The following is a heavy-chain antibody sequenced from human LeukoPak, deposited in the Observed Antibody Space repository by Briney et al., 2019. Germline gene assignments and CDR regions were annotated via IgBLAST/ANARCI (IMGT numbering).Heavy chain of an antibody. CDR2: VRFDGSHY. CDR1: GFSFSSYD. CDR3: ASVSISAKYYFYSMDL. Sequence: GGSLGLSCVASGFSFSSYDMHWVRQAPGKGLEWVAFVRFDGSHYYHSDSVKGRFTISRDNPRNTLFLQMNSLRVQDTALYYCASVSISAKYYFYSMDLWGRGTTVTVSS. D-gene: IGHD4/OR15-4a*01. V-gene: IGHV3-30*02. J-gene: IGHJ6*03.